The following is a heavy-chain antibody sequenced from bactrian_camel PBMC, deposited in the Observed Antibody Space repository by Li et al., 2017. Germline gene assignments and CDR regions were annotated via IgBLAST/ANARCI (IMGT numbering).Heavy chain of an antibody. CDR3: AQSCALDWVPPLRAPY. J-gene: IGHJ4*01. V-gene: IGHV3S53*01. CDR2: IDSEGKT. Sequence: VQLVESGGGSVQTGESLRLSCARSKYPTSTNSMAWFRQSPGKEREGVAAIDSEGKTRYAESVRGRFTISKDNAKNTVDLQMNDLKPEESGTYYCAQSCALDWVPPLRAPYLGPGDPGHRL. D-gene: IGHD5*01. CDR1: KYPTSTNS.